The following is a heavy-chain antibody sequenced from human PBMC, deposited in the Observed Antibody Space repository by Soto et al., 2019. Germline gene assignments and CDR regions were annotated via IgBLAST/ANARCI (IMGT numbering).Heavy chain of an antibody. CDR3: ARSVFP. Sequence: QVQLQESGPGLVKPSQTLSLTCTVSGGSISSGGYHWTRIRQHPGKALEWTGYIYYSGSTYYNPPLKSRVTIAVGTSKNQSSLKLSSVTAADTAVYYCARSVFPWGQGTLVTVSS. V-gene: IGHV4-31*03. J-gene: IGHJ5*02. CDR1: GGSISSGGYH. CDR2: IYYSGST.